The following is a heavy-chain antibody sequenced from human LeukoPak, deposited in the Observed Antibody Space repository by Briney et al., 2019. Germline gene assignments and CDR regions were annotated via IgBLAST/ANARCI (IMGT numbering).Heavy chain of an antibody. J-gene: IGHJ3*02. CDR3: ARVYYYDSSGTGAFDI. CDR1: GFTFRSFG. V-gene: IGHV3-30*03. Sequence: GRYLRLSCAASGFTFRSFGMHWVRQAPGKGLEWVAVISYDGSYKHSADSVKGRFTISRDNSKNTLYLQMTSLRAEDTAVYYCARVYYYDSSGTGAFDIWGQGTMVTVSS. D-gene: IGHD3-22*01. CDR2: ISYDGSYK.